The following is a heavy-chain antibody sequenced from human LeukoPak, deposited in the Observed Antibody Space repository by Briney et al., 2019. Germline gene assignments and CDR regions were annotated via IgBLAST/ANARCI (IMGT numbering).Heavy chain of an antibody. CDR3: AKDRYYDYVWGSYRGGTQPINY. V-gene: IGHV3-30*02. Sequence: PGGSLRLSCAASGFTFSSYGMHWVRQAPGKGLEWVAFIRYDGSNKYYADSVKGRFTISRDNSKNTLYLQMNSLRAEDTAVYYCAKDRYYDYVWGSYRGGTQPINYWGQGTLVAVSS. CDR1: GFTFSSYG. J-gene: IGHJ4*02. D-gene: IGHD3-16*01. CDR2: IRYDGSNK.